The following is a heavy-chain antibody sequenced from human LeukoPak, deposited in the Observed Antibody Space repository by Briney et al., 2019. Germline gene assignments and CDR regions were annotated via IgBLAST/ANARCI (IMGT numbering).Heavy chain of an antibody. D-gene: IGHD5-12*01. V-gene: IGHV3-21*01. CDR2: ISSGSSYI. CDR3: AREAGGNSGYVWVL. Sequence: GGSLRLSCAASGFTFSSYSMNWVRQAPGKGLEWVSSISSGSSYIYYADSVKGRFTVSRDNAENSLYLQMNSLRAEDTAVYYCAREAGGNSGYVWVLWGQGTLVTVSS. J-gene: IGHJ4*02. CDR1: GFTFSSYS.